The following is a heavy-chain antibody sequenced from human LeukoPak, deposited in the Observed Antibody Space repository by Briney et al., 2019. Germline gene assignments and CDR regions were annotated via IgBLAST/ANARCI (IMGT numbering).Heavy chain of an antibody. Sequence: GGSLRLSCAASGFTFSGYAMSWVRQAPGKGLEWVSAISGSGGSTYYADSVKGRFTISRDNSKNTLYLQMNSLRAEDTAVYYCAKDMTMIVVVFDYWGQGTLVTVSS. D-gene: IGHD3-22*01. J-gene: IGHJ4*02. CDR2: ISGSGGST. V-gene: IGHV3-23*01. CDR1: GFTFSGYA. CDR3: AKDMTMIVVVFDY.